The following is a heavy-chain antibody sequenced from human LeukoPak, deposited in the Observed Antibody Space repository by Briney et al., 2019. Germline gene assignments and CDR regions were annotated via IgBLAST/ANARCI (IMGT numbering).Heavy chain of an antibody. D-gene: IGHD3-9*01. CDR3: AKWVSFDWFPIDY. CDR1: GFTFSSYA. J-gene: IGHJ4*02. CDR2: ISDSGGST. V-gene: IGHV3-23*01. Sequence: GGSLRLSCAASGFTFSSYAMGWVRQAPGKGLEWVSGISDSGGSTYYPDSVKGRFTISRDNSKNTLYLQMRSLRADDTAVYYCAKWVSFDWFPIDYWGQGTLVSVSS.